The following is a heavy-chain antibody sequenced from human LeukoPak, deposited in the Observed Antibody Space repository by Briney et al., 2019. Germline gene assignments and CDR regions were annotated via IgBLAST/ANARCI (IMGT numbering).Heavy chain of an antibody. V-gene: IGHV3-15*05. J-gene: IGHJ4*02. CDR1: GFTFSSYA. CDR2: IKSRSAGGTT. Sequence: GRSLRLSCAASGFTFSSYAMHWVRQAPGKGLQWVGRIKSRSAGGTTDFASFVKGRFIISRDDFQKKMFLQMKSLTTEDTAFYYCTTDQGQWDPPYFDNWGQGTLVTVSS. D-gene: IGHD1-26*01. CDR3: TTDQGQWDPPYFDN.